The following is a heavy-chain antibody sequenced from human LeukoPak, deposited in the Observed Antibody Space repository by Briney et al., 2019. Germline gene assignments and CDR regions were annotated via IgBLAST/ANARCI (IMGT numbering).Heavy chain of an antibody. CDR2: ISGSGGST. CDR1: GFIFSSYA. CDR3: AKVGSGSSHYYYYMDV. Sequence: PGGSLRLSCAASGFIFSSYAMSWVRQAPGKGLEWVSAISGSGGSTYYADSVKGRFTISRDNSKNTLYLQMNSLRAEDTAVYYCAKVGSGSSHYYYYMDVWGKGTTVTVSS. V-gene: IGHV3-23*01. D-gene: IGHD1-26*01. J-gene: IGHJ6*03.